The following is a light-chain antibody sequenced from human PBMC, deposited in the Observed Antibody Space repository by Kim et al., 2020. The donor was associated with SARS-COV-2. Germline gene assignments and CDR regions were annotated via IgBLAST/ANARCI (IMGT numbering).Light chain of an antibody. V-gene: IGKV3-20*01. J-gene: IGKJ1*01. CDR3: QQYGCSPLT. Sequence: SPGERATLSCRASQSVSGSYLAWYQHKPGRAPRLLIYGASSRATGIPDRFSGSGSGTDFTLTISRLEPEDFAVYYCQQYGCSPLTFGEGTKVDIK. CDR1: QSVSGSY. CDR2: GAS.